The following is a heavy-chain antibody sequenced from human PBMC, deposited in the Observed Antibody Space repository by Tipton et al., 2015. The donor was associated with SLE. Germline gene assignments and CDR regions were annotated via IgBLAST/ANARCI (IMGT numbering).Heavy chain of an antibody. CDR1: DKSFTGFY. CDR3: ARVRIVARRGDDAFDI. D-gene: IGHD6-6*01. V-gene: IGHV4-34*01. J-gene: IGHJ3*02. CDR2: IYHSGST. Sequence: TLSLTCAVSDKSFTGFYWTWIRQPPGKGLEWIGEIYHSGSTNYNPSLKSRVTISVDKSKNQFSLRLTSVTAADTAVYYCARVRIVARRGDDAFDIWGQGTMVTVSS.